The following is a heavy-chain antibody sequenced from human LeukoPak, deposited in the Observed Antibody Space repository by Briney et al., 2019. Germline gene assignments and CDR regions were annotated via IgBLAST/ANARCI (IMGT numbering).Heavy chain of an antibody. CDR3: ARGGGYYDSSGYFEVPDY. J-gene: IGHJ4*02. CDR1: GYTFTSYA. D-gene: IGHD3-22*01. CDR2: INAANGNT. Sequence: ASVKVSCKASGYTFTSYAMHWVRQAPGRRLEWMGWINAANGNTKYSQKFQGRVAITTDTSASTAYMELSSLRSEDTAAYYCARGGGYYDSSGYFEVPDYWGQGTLVTVSS. V-gene: IGHV1-3*01.